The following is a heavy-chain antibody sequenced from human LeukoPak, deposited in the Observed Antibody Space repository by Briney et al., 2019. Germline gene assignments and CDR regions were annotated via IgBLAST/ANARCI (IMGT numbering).Heavy chain of an antibody. J-gene: IGHJ5*01. CDR1: GFTFTRYE. D-gene: IGHD3-9*01. Sequence: GGSLRLSCAASGFTFTRYEMNWVRQAPGKGLEWVSGIKHSGSVSYYADSVKGRFTISRDNSKNTVSLQMNSLRAEDTALYYCARDLDWGAFDSWGQGTLVTVSS. CDR2: IKHSGSVS. V-gene: IGHV3-23*01. CDR3: ARDLDWGAFDS.